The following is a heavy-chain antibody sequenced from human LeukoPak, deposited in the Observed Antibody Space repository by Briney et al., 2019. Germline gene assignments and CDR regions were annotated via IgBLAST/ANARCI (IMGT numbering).Heavy chain of an antibody. Sequence: SETLSLTCTVSGASISSYYWSWIRQPAGKALEWIGRIYVTGSTTYNPSLESRVTMSLDTSKNHFSLKLRSVTAADTAVYYCARDSGTTGEVKFDPWGQGTLVTVSS. CDR2: IYVTGST. CDR3: ARDSGTTGEVKFDP. CDR1: GASISSYY. V-gene: IGHV4-4*07. J-gene: IGHJ5*02. D-gene: IGHD1-7*01.